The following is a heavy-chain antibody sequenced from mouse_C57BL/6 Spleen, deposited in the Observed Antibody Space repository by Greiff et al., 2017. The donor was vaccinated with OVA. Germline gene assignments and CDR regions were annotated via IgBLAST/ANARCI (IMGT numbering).Heavy chain of an antibody. CDR1: GYAFSSSW. Sequence: VQLQESGPELVKPGASVKISCKASGYAFSSSWMNWVKQRPGKGLEWIGRIYPGDGDTNYNGKFKGKATLTADKSSSTAYMQLSSLTSEDSAVYLCARGLWEGYFDDWGQGTTLTVSS. V-gene: IGHV1-82*01. J-gene: IGHJ2*01. CDR3: ARGLWEGYFDD. CDR2: IYPGDGDT. D-gene: IGHD1-1*02.